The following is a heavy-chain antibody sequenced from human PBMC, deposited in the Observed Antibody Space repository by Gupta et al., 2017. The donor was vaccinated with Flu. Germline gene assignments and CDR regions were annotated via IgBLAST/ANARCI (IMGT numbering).Heavy chain of an antibody. CDR3: ARPADSSGYDAFDI. J-gene: IGHJ3*02. CDR2: INAGNGIA. V-gene: IGHV1-3*01. D-gene: IGHD3-22*01. Sequence: QVQLVQSGTEVKKPGTSVKVSCKASGYTFTTHTLHWVRQAPGQSLEWMGWINAGNGIAKHAQPCQGRVTINRDTSASTVYMEVTNLKSEETAVYYCARPADSSGYDAFDIWGRGTMVTVS. CDR1: GYTFTTHT.